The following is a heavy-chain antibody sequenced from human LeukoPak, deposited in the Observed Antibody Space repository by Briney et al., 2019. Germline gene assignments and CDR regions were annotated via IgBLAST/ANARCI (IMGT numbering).Heavy chain of an antibody. D-gene: IGHD5-18*01. Sequence: PSETLSLTCTVSGGSISSYYWSWIRQPPGKGLEWIGYIYYSGSTNYNPSLKSRVTISVDTSKNQFSLKLSSVTAADTAVYYCAGVGGLDTAMVDHFDYWGQGTLVTVSS. J-gene: IGHJ4*02. V-gene: IGHV4-59*01. CDR2: IYYSGST. CDR1: GGSISSYY. CDR3: AGVGGLDTAMVDHFDY.